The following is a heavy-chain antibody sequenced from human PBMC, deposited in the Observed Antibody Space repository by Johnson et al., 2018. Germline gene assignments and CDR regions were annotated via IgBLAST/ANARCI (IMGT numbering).Heavy chain of an antibody. CDR2: IGGSGTSI. Sequence: VQLQESGPGLVKPSETLSLTCTVSGGSISSNGHYWGWIRQPPGKGLEWVSFIGGSGTSIHYADSVKGRFTISRDNAKNSLYLQMSSLRAEDSAISLCARGQWLVPGYYYYMDVWGEGTTVTVSS. V-gene: IGHV3-21*01. D-gene: IGHD6-19*01. CDR3: ARGQWLVPGYYYYMDV. CDR1: GGSISSNG. J-gene: IGHJ6*03.